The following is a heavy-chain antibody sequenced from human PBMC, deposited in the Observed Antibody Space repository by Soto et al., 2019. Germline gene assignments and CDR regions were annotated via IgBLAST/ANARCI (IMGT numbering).Heavy chain of an antibody. Sequence: QVQLVQSGAEVKKPGSSVKVSCKASGGTVSSYTISWVRQAPGQGLEWMGRIIPILGIANYAQKFQGRVTITADKSTSTAYMELSSLRSEDTAVYYCARTEGYCSGGSCLNDAFDIWGQGTMVTVSS. J-gene: IGHJ3*02. D-gene: IGHD2-15*01. CDR2: IIPILGIA. V-gene: IGHV1-69*02. CDR1: GGTVSSYT. CDR3: ARTEGYCSGGSCLNDAFDI.